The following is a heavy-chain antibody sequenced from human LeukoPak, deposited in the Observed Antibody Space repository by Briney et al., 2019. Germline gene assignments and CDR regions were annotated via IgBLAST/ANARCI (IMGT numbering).Heavy chain of an antibody. CDR2: ISDIGSI. D-gene: IGHD2/OR15-2a*01. V-gene: IGHV4-59*08. J-gene: IGHJ4*02. CDR1: GGSISSYY. Sequence: SETLSLTCTVSGGSISSYYWSWIRQPPGKGLERIAYISDIGSINYNPSLKSRVTISLDTSKNQLSLKLSSVTAADTAVYYCAGHHPRNTVDFWGQGTLVTVSS. CDR3: AGHHPRNTVDF.